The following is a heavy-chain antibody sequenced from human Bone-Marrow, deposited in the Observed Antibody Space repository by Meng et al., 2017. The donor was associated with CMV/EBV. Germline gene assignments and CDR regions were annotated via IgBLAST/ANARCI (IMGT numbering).Heavy chain of an antibody. D-gene: IGHD3-3*01. CDR3: AKDGTYYYFWSGYTYYYYYYGMDV. V-gene: IGHV3-23*01. Sequence: GESLKISCAASGFTFSSYAMSWVRQAPGKGLEWVSAISGSGGSTYYADSVKGRFTISRDNSKNTLYLQMNSLRAEDTAVYYCAKDGTYYYFWSGYTYYYYYYGMDVWGQGTTVTVSS. CDR1: GFTFSSYA. J-gene: IGHJ6*02. CDR2: ISGSGGST.